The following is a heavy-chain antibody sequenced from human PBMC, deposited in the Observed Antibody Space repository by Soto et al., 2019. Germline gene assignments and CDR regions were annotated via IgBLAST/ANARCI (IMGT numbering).Heavy chain of an antibody. CDR3: AXXKXEQWLAYNWFDP. CDR1: GGSISSGGYY. J-gene: IGHJ5*02. Sequence: SETLSLTCTVSGGSISSGGYYWSWIRQHPGKGLEWIGYIYYSGSTYYNPSLKSRVTISVDTSKNQFSLKLSSVTAADTAVYXXAXXKXEQWLAYNWFDPWGQGTLVTVSS. D-gene: IGHD6-19*01. CDR2: IYYSGST. V-gene: IGHV4-31*03.